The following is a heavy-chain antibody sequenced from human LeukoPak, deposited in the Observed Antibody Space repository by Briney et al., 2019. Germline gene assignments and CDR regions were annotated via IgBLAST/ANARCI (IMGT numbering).Heavy chain of an antibody. J-gene: IGHJ4*02. CDR1: GFTFSSYG. V-gene: IGHV3-30*18. CDR3: AKWGRLYSGQYYFDY. CDR2: ISYDGSNK. D-gene: IGHD5-12*01. Sequence: GGSLRLSCAASGFTFSSYGMHWVRQAPRKGLEWVAVISYDGSNKYYADSVKGRFTISRDNSKNTLYLQMNSLRAEDTAVYYCAKWGRLYSGQYYFDYWGQGTLVTVSS.